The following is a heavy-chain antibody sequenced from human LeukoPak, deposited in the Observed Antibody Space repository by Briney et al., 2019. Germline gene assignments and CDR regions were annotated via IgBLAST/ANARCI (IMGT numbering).Heavy chain of an antibody. CDR3: AQEGN. V-gene: IGHV3-7*01. J-gene: IGHJ4*02. Sequence: GGSLRLSCVASGFSFTANWMSWVRQAPGKGPEWVASIKEDGSEKYYGDSVSGRFTISRDNAKNSLYLQMNSLRVEDTAVYYCAQEGNWGQETLVTVSS. CDR2: IKEDGSEK. CDR1: GFSFTANW.